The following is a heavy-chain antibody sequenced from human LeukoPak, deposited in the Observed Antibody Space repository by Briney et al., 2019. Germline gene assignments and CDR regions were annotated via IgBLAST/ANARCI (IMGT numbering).Heavy chain of an antibody. CDR2: ISYDGSQY. J-gene: IGHJ6*04. D-gene: IGHD3-10*02. Sequence: GKSLRLSCAASGFTFSSYAFHWVRQAPGKGLEWVAVISYDGSQYYYGDSVKGRFTISRDNAKNSLYLQMNSLRAEDTAVYYCAELGITMIGGVWGKGTTVTISS. CDR3: AELGITMIGGV. CDR1: GFTFSSYA. V-gene: IGHV3-30*04.